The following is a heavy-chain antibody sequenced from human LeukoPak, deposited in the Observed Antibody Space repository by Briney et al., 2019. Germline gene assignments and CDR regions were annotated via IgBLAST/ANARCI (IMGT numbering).Heavy chain of an antibody. CDR3: ARAYGSGSYSLSPHY. Sequence: GGSLRLSCAASGFTFSSYWMSWVRQAPGKGLERVADIKQDGSEKYYVDSVKGRFTISRDNAKNSLYLQMNSLRAEDTAVYYCARAYGSGSYSLSPHYWGQGTLVTVSS. J-gene: IGHJ4*02. D-gene: IGHD3-10*01. V-gene: IGHV3-7*04. CDR2: IKQDGSEK. CDR1: GFTFSSYW.